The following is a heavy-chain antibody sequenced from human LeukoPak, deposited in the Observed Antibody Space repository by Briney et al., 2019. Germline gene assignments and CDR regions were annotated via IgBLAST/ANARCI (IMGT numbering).Heavy chain of an antibody. CDR2: IFHGGST. D-gene: IGHD6-13*01. J-gene: IGHJ1*01. CDR3: AKSPMAAAGIDYFQY. Sequence: SGTLSLTCAVSGGSISSNNWWSWVRQPPGRGLEWIGEIFHGGSTNYSPSLKSRVTLSLDKSKNQFSLRLTSVTAADTAVYYCAKSPMAAAGIDYFQYWGQGTLVTVSS. V-gene: IGHV4-4*02. CDR1: GGSISSNNW.